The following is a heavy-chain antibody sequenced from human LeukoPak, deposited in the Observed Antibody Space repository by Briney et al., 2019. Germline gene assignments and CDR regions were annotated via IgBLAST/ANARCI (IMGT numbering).Heavy chain of an antibody. D-gene: IGHD3-22*01. J-gene: IGHJ2*01. CDR1: GGTFSSSA. CDR2: ISGGGDIT. Sequence: GGSLRLSCAASGGTFSSSAMTWVRQAPGKGLEWVSDISGGGDITYYADSVKGRFTISRDNSKNTLYLQMNSLRAEDTAVYYCAKDSRLGYYDSSGYRDWYFDLWGRGTLVTVSS. CDR3: AKDSRLGYYDSSGYRDWYFDL. V-gene: IGHV3-23*01.